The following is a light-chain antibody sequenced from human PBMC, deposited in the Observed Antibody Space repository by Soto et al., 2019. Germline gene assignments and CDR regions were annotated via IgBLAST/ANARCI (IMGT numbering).Light chain of an antibody. J-gene: IGLJ1*01. CDR1: SSDVGAYNY. Sequence: QSALTQPASVSGSPGQSITISCTGTSSDVGAYNYVSWYQQHPGKAPELMIYDVSNRPSGVSNRFSGSKSGNTASLTISGLQAEDEADYYCTSYAGSSTYAFGTGTKLPS. CDR2: DVS. V-gene: IGLV2-14*01. CDR3: TSYAGSSTYA.